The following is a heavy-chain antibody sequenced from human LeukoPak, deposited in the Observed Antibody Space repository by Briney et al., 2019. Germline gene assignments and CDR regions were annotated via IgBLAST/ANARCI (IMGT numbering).Heavy chain of an antibody. J-gene: IGHJ4*02. V-gene: IGHV4-34*01. D-gene: IGHD2-2*01. CDR2: INHSGST. CDR3: ARGQWDRFVVVPAAKGARLDY. Sequence: SETLSLTCAVYGGSFSGCYWSWIRQPPGKGLEWIGEINHSGSTNYNPSLKSRVTISVDTSKNQFSLKLSSVTAADTAVYYCARGQWDRFVVVPAAKGARLDYWGQGTLSPSPQ. CDR1: GGSFSGCY.